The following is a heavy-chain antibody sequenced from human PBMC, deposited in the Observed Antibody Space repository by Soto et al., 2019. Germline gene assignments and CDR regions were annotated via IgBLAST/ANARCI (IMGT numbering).Heavy chain of an antibody. CDR2: INHSGST. J-gene: IGHJ4*02. Sequence: QVQLQQWGAGLLKPSETLSLTCAVYGGSFSGYYWSWIRQPPGKGLEWIGEINHSGSTNYNPSLKSRVTISVDTFKNQFSLKLSSVTAADTAVYYCARGSAAGIQGFDYWGQGTLVTVSS. CDR1: GGSFSGYY. D-gene: IGHD6-13*01. V-gene: IGHV4-34*01. CDR3: ARGSAAGIQGFDY.